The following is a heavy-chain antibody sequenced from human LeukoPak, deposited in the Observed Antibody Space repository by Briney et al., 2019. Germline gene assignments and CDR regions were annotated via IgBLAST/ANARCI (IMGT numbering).Heavy chain of an antibody. CDR1: GYTFTGYY. V-gene: IGHV1-2*02. D-gene: IGHD5-18*01. CDR3: ARGTGEGYSYGRYFFDY. Sequence: ASVKVSCKASGYTFTGYYIHWVRQAPGQGLEWMGWINPNSGATNYAQKFQGRVTMTRDTSISTAYMILSSLTSDDTAVFYCARGTGEGYSYGRYFFDYWGQGTLVTVSS. J-gene: IGHJ4*02. CDR2: INPNSGAT.